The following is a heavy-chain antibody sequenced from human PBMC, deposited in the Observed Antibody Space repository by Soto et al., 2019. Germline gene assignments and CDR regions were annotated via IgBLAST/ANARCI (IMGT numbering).Heavy chain of an antibody. D-gene: IGHD4-17*01. CDR3: VRDRSLPVPTSIDF. J-gene: IGHJ4*01. V-gene: IGHV3-48*03. Sequence: EVKLVESGGGLVQPGGSLRLSCEASGFRFSDYEMNWVRQAPGKGLEWISFVTYSGSPTAYADSVKGRFTISRDNSKNSLSLQMNSLRAEDTAVYYCVRDRSLPVPTSIDFWGHGTLVTVSS. CDR1: GFRFSDYE. CDR2: VTYSGSPT.